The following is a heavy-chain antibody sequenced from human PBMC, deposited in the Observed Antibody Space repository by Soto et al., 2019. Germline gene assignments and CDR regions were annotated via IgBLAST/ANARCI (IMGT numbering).Heavy chain of an antibody. D-gene: IGHD2-21*02. Sequence: QVQLVESGGGVVQPGRSLRLSCAASGFTFSSYGMHWVRQAPGKGLEWVAVISYDGSNKYYADSVKGRFTISRDNSKNTLYLQMNSLRAEDTAVYYCAKDKGDSGLGYYYGMDVWGQGTTVTVSS. J-gene: IGHJ6*02. CDR3: AKDKGDSGLGYYYGMDV. CDR2: ISYDGSNK. CDR1: GFTFSSYG. V-gene: IGHV3-30*18.